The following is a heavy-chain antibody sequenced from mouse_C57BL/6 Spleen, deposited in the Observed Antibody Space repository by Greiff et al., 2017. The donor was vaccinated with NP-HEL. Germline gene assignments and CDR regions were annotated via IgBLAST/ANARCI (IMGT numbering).Heavy chain of an antibody. Sequence: QVQLQQPGTELVKPGASVKLSCKASGYTFTSYWMHWVKQRPGQGLEWIGNINPSNGGTNYTEKFKSKGTLTVDKSSSTAYMQLSSLKSEDSAVYYWARDDYDGPYFDYWGQGTTLTVSS. J-gene: IGHJ2*01. CDR3: ARDDYDGPYFDY. D-gene: IGHD2-4*01. V-gene: IGHV1-53*01. CDR1: GYTFTSYW. CDR2: INPSNGGT.